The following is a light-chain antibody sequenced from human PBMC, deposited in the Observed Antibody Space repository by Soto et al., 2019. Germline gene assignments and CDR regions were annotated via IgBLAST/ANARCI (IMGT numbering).Light chain of an antibody. CDR1: QSVSNNY. CDR3: QQYGSSPPYT. J-gene: IGKJ2*01. Sequence: EVVLTQSPGTLSLSPGERATLSCRASQSVSNNYFAWYQQKPGQAPMLLIFGSSDRATGTPDRFSGSGSGTDFTLTISRLEPEAFAVYYCQQYGSSPPYTFGQGTKLEIK. V-gene: IGKV3-20*01. CDR2: GSS.